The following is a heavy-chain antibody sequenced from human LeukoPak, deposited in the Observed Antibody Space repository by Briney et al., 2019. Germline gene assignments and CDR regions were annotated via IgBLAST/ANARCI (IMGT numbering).Heavy chain of an antibody. CDR1: GYTFTAYN. D-gene: IGHD3-16*01. J-gene: IGHJ4*02. CDR2: NNPNSGGA. V-gene: IGHV1-2*02. Sequence: ASVKVSCKASGYTFTAYNIHWVRQAPGQGLEWMGRNNPNSGGADYAEKFQGRVTMTRDTSISTAYLELSSLRSDDTAVYYCVKEGDDGYWGQGTLVTIPS. CDR3: VKEGDDGY.